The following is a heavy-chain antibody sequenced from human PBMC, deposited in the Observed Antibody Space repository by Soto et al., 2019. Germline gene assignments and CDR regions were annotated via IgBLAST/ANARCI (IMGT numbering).Heavy chain of an antibody. CDR1: GLIFSDYH. CDR3: SMLGGWSGGSNDMDV. V-gene: IGHV3-72*01. D-gene: IGHD3-10*02. J-gene: IGHJ6*02. Sequence: EVQLVESGGGLVQPGGSLRLSCAASGLIFSDYHMDWVRQAPGKGLEWFGRIRRKANSYTTEYAESVKGRFTISRDDSKISLYLKMNSLKTEDTAVYYCSMLGGWSGGSNDMDVWGQGTTVTVSS. CDR2: IRRKANSYTT.